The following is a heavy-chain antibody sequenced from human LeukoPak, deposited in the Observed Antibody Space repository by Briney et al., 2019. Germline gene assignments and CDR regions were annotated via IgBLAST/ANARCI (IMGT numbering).Heavy chain of an antibody. CDR1: GFTFSSYW. Sequence: GSLRLSCAASGFTFSSYWMSWVRQAPGKGLEWVANIKQDGSEKYYVDSVKGRFTISRDNAKNSLYLQMNSLRAEDTAVYYCARDEGGSPPHMDVWGQGTTVTVSS. CDR3: ARDEGGSPPHMDV. V-gene: IGHV3-7*01. D-gene: IGHD6-13*01. CDR2: IKQDGSEK. J-gene: IGHJ6*02.